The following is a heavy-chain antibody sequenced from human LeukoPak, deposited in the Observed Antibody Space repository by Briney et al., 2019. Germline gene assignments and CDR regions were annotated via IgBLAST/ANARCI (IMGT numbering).Heavy chain of an antibody. CDR2: INPSGGST. J-gene: IGHJ4*02. V-gene: IGHV1-46*01. CDR1: GYTFTSYY. Sequence: GASVKVSCKASGYTFTSYYMHWVRQAPGQGLEWMGIINPSGGSTSYAQKFQGRVTMTRDTSTSTVYMELSSLRSEDTAVYYCARAKGYYYDSSGYHPPNDYWGQGTPVTVSS. D-gene: IGHD3-22*01. CDR3: ARAKGYYYDSSGYHPPNDY.